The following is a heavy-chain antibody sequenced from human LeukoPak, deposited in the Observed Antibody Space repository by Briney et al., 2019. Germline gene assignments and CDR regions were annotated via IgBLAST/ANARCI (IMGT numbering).Heavy chain of an antibody. V-gene: IGHV1-69*06. CDR3: ARDLRDKLSESYYYYMDV. CDR2: IIPIFGTA. J-gene: IGHJ6*03. CDR1: GYTFTSYA. D-gene: IGHD1-7*01. Sequence: SVKVSCKASGYTFTSYAISWVRQAPGQGLEWMGGIIPIFGTANYAQKFQGRVTITADKSTSTAYMELSSLRSEDTAVYYCARDLRDKLSESYYYYMDVWGKGTTVTVSS.